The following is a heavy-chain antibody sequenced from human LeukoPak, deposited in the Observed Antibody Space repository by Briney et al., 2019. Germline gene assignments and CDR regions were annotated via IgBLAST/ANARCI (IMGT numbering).Heavy chain of an antibody. Sequence: SETLSLTCTVSGGSISSSSGYWGWIRQPPGKGLEWIGSIYYSGSTYYNPSLKSRVTISVDTSTNQFFLKLSSVTAADTAVYFCARHPSSHSSFDYWGQGTLVTVSS. V-gene: IGHV4-39*01. CDR3: ARHPSSHSSFDY. CDR1: GGSISSSSGY. J-gene: IGHJ4*02. CDR2: IYYSGST. D-gene: IGHD3-10*01.